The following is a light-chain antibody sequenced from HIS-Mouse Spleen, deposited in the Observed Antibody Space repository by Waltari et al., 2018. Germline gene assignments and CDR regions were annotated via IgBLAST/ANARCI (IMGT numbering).Light chain of an antibody. Sequence: NFMLTQPHSVSESPGKTVTISCTGSSGSIASNYVQWYQQRPGSAPTTVVYEDNQRPPVVPDRFSRSIDSSSTPASLTISGLKTEDEADYYCQSYDSSNVVFGGGTKLTVL. CDR3: QSYDSSNVV. V-gene: IGLV6-57*02. CDR2: EDN. J-gene: IGLJ2*01. CDR1: SGSIASNY.